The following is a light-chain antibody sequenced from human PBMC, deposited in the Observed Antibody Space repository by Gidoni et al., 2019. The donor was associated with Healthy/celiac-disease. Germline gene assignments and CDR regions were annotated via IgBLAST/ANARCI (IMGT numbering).Light chain of an antibody. Sequence: IQMTQSPSSLSASVGDRVTLTCRASQSISSYLNWYQQKPGKAPKLLIYASSSLQSGVPSRFSGSGSGTDFTLTISSLQPEDFATYYCQQSYSTPLTFXGXTKVXIK. CDR1: QSISSY. J-gene: IGKJ4*01. CDR3: QQSYSTPLT. V-gene: IGKV1-39*01. CDR2: ASS.